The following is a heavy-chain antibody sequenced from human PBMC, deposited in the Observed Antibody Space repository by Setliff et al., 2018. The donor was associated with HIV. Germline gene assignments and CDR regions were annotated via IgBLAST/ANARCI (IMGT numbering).Heavy chain of an antibody. Sequence: SETLSLTCAVYGGPSSGYWSWVRQSPGKGLEWIAEIHHTGYINYNPSLRSRVSVSRDMSSNQFSLRLSSVTAADAAVYYCAAFFVTPMTTQDFWGQGTLVTVSS. D-gene: IGHD4-4*01. CDR1: GGPSSGY. CDR3: AAFFVTPMTTQDF. CDR2: IHHTGYI. J-gene: IGHJ4*02. V-gene: IGHV4-34*01.